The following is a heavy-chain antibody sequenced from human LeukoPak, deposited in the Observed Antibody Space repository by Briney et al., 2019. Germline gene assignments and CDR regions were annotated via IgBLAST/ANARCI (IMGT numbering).Heavy chain of an antibody. CDR1: RGSISGYS. V-gene: IGHV4-59*01. Sequence: PSETLSLTCTVSRGSISGYSWSWIRQSPGGGLEWIGYIYYSGDTAYNPSLRSRVTFSVDTSKNQFSLQLRSVTTADTAVYYCARVGYSSGWYEAFDIWGQGTMVTVSS. D-gene: IGHD6-19*01. J-gene: IGHJ3*02. CDR2: IYYSGDT. CDR3: ARVGYSSGWYEAFDI.